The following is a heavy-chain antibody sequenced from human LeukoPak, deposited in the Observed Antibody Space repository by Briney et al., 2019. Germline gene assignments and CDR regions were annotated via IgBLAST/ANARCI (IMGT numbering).Heavy chain of an antibody. Sequence: GGSLRLSCAASGFTFSSYAMHWVHQAPGKGLEWVAVISYDGSNKYYADSVKGRFTISRDNSKNTLYLQMNSLRAEDTAVYYCARDHFLRDWGQGTLVTVSS. CDR1: GFTFSSYA. D-gene: IGHD4-17*01. V-gene: IGHV3-30-3*01. CDR2: ISYDGSNK. CDR3: ARDHFLRD. J-gene: IGHJ4*02.